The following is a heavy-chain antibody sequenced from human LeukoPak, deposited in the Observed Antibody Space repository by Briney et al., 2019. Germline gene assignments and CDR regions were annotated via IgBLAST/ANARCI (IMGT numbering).Heavy chain of an antibody. CDR1: GGTFSSYA. CDR2: IIPIFGTA. D-gene: IGHD2-2*01. CDR3: ARDRLTYCSSTSCYSRIRWFDP. V-gene: IGHV1-69*05. Sequence: ASVKVSCKASGGTFSSYAISWVRQAPGQGLEWMGGIIPIFGTANYAQKFQGRVTITTDESTSTAYMELSSLRSEDTAVYYCARDRLTYCSSTSCYSRIRWFDPWGQGTLVTVSS. J-gene: IGHJ5*02.